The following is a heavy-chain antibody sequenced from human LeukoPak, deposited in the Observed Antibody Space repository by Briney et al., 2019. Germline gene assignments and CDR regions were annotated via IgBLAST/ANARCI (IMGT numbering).Heavy chain of an antibody. D-gene: IGHD5-12*01. Sequence: GGSLRLSCAASGFTFDDYAMHWVRQAPGKGLEWVSGISWNSGSIGYADSVKGRFTISRDNAKNSLYLHVNSLRPEDTAVYYCAKGSGYKAQYYYYYMDVWGKGTTVTISS. V-gene: IGHV3-9*01. CDR1: GFTFDDYA. CDR3: AKGSGYKAQYYYYYMDV. CDR2: ISWNSGSI. J-gene: IGHJ6*03.